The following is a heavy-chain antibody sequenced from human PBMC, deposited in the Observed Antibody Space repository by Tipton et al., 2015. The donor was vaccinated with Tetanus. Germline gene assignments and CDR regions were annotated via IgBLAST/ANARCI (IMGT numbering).Heavy chain of an antibody. Sequence: GLVKPSETLSLTCIVSGGSISTYYWSWIRQRPGRGLEWVGYVHYTGKDNYNPSLRSRVTLSVDTSKNQFSLQMSSVTAADTAVYYCARIGWPANNKPGFDIWGQGTMVTVSS. J-gene: IGHJ3*02. CDR1: GGSISTYY. V-gene: IGHV4-59*13. CDR3: ARIGWPANNKPGFDI. D-gene: IGHD1/OR15-1a*01. CDR2: VHYTGKD.